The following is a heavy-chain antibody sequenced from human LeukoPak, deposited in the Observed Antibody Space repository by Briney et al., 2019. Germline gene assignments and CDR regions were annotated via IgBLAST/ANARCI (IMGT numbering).Heavy chain of an antibody. CDR2: IRYDGSNK. Sequence: GGSLRLSCAASGFTFSSYGMHWVRQAPGKGLEWVAFIRYDGSNKYYADSVKGRFTISRDNSKNTLYLQMNSLRAEDTAVYYCARAGRAYSSSWYWFDPWGQGTLVTVSS. J-gene: IGHJ5*02. CDR3: ARAGRAYSSSWYWFDP. D-gene: IGHD6-13*01. V-gene: IGHV3-30*02. CDR1: GFTFSSYG.